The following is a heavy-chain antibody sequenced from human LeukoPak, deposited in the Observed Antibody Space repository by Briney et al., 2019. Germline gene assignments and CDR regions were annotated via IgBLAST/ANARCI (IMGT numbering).Heavy chain of an antibody. J-gene: IGHJ4*02. V-gene: IGHV4-59*01. D-gene: IGHD6-13*01. Sequence: PSETLSLTCTVSGGSISSYYWSWIRQPPGKGLEWIGYIYYSRSTNYNPSLKSRVTISVDTSKNQFSLKLSSVTAADTAVYYCARTIAAAADYWGQGTLVTVSS. CDR3: ARTIAAAADY. CDR1: GGSISSYY. CDR2: IYYSRST.